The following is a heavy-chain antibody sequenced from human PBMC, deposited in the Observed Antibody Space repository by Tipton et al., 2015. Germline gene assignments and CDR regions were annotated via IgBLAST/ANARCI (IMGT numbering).Heavy chain of an antibody. Sequence: TLSLTCTFSGGSVSSGTYYWSWIRQPPGKELEWIGYIYYSGSTNYNPSLKSRVTISVDTSKNQFSLKLSSVTAADTAVHYCARLEEDCSDNICFAFDPWGQGTLVTVSS. CDR1: GGSVSSGTYY. J-gene: IGHJ5*02. D-gene: IGHD2-2*01. CDR3: ARLEEDCSDNICFAFDP. V-gene: IGHV4-61*01. CDR2: IYYSGST.